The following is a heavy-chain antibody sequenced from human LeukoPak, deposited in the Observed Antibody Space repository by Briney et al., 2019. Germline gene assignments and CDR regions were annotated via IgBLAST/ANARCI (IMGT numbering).Heavy chain of an antibody. J-gene: IGHJ5*02. CDR2: INPNSGGT. V-gene: IGHV1-2*02. Sequence: GASVKVSCKASGYTFTGYYMHWVRRAPGQGREWMGWINPNSGGTNYAQKFQGRVTMTRDTSISTAYMELSRLRSDDTAVYYCAREYCSSTSCSKGGWFDPWGQGTLVTVSS. CDR3: AREYCSSTSCSKGGWFDP. D-gene: IGHD2-2*01. CDR1: GYTFTGYY.